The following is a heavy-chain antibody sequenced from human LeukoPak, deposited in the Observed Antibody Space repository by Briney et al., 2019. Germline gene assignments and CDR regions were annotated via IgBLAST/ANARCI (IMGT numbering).Heavy chain of an antibody. V-gene: IGHV4-39*01. CDR1: GGSISSSSYY. CDR3: ARSDYGDYWYFDL. J-gene: IGHJ2*01. D-gene: IGHD4-17*01. CDR2: IYYSGST. Sequence: LETLSLTCTVSGGSISSSSYYWGWIRQPPGKGLEWIGSIYYSGSTFYNPSLKSRVTISVDTSKNQFSLKLSSVTAADTALYYCARSDYGDYWYFDLWGRGTLVTVSS.